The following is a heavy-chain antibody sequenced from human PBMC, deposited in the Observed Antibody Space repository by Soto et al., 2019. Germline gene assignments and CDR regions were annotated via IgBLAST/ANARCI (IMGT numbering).Heavy chain of an antibody. Sequence: GGSLRLSCAASGFTFSSYSMNWVRQAPGKGLEWVSSISSSSSYIYYADSVKGRFTISRDNAKYSLYLQMNSLRAEDTAVYYCARDPTSSSLNWFDPWGQGTLVTVSS. V-gene: IGHV3-21*01. J-gene: IGHJ5*02. CDR2: ISSSSSYI. D-gene: IGHD6-13*01. CDR1: GFTFSSYS. CDR3: ARDPTSSSLNWFDP.